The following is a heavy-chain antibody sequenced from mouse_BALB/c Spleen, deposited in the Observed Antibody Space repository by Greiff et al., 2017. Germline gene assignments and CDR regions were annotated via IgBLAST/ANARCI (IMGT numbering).Heavy chain of an antibody. CDR1: GYAFTNYL. CDR3: ARGRYGNCDY. V-gene: IGHV1-54*01. Sequence: VQLKQSGAELVRPGTSVKVSCKASGYAFTNYLIEWVKQRPGQGLEWIGVINPGSGGTNYNEKFKGKATLTADKSSSTAYMQLSSLTSDDSAVYFCARGRYGNCDYWGQGTTLTVSS. D-gene: IGHD2-10*02. J-gene: IGHJ2*01. CDR2: INPGSGGT.